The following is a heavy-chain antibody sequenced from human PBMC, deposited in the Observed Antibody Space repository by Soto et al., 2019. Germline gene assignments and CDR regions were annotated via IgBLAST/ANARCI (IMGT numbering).Heavy chain of an antibody. V-gene: IGHV3-11*01. D-gene: IGHD2-8*02. CDR2: ISSSGSTI. CDR1: GFTFSDYY. Sequence: GGSLRLSCAASGFTFSDYYMSWIRQAPGKGLEWVSYISSSGSTIYYADSVKGRFTISRDNAKNSLYLQMNSLRAEDTAVYYCASELIRGVYYYYMDVWGKGTTVTVSS. CDR3: ASELIRGVYYYYMDV. J-gene: IGHJ6*03.